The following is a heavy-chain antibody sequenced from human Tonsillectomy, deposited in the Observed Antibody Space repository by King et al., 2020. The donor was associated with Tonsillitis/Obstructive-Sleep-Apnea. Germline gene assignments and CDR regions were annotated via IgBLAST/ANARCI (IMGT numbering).Heavy chain of an antibody. Sequence: TLKESGPALVKPTQTLTLTCTFSGFSLSTSGMCVSWIRQPPGKALEWLSRIDWDDDIFYSTSLKTRLTISKDTSKNQVVLTITNMDPVDTATYYCARTWPSGHRAMDVWGKGTTVTVSS. J-gene: IGHJ6*03. D-gene: IGHD5-12*01. CDR1: GFSLSTSGMC. V-gene: IGHV2-70*04. CDR3: ARTWPSGHRAMDV. CDR2: IDWDDDI.